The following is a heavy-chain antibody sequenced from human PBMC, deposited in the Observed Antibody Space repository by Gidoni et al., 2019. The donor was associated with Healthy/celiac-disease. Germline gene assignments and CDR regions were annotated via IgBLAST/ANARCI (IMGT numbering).Heavy chain of an antibody. J-gene: IGHJ6*02. CDR1: GYTFTGYY. V-gene: IGHV1-2*04. CDR2: INPNSCGT. D-gene: IGHD6-6*01. CDR3: ARDMSYSSSSFALGYYYGMDV. Sequence: QVQLLQSGADVKKPGASVKVSCKASGYTFTGYYMHWVLQAPGQGLEWMGWINPNSCGTNYAHKFQGWVTMTRDTAISTAYMELSRLRSDDTAVYYCARDMSYSSSSFALGYYYGMDVWGQGTTVTVSS.